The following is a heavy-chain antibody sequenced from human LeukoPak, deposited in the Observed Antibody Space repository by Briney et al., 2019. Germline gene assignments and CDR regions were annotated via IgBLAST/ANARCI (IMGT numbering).Heavy chain of an antibody. Sequence: SETLSPTCTVSGGSISSSIYYWGWIRQPPGKGLEWIGSIYYSGSTYYNPSLKSRVTISVDTSKNQFPLKLSSVTAADTAVYYCARSRGYSQPSDYWGQGTLVTVSS. J-gene: IGHJ4*02. CDR3: ARSRGYSQPSDY. D-gene: IGHD6-13*01. V-gene: IGHV4-39*01. CDR2: IYYSGST. CDR1: GGSISSSIYY.